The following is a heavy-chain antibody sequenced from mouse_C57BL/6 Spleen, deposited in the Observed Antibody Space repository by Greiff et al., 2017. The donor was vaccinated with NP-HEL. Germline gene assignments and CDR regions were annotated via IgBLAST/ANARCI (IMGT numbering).Heavy chain of an antibody. CDR2: IYPGDGDT. D-gene: IGHD1-1*01. CDR1: GYAFTSYW. Sequence: VQLQQPGAELVKPGASVKISCKASGYAFTSYWMNWVKQRPGQGLEWIGKIYPGDGDTHYNRKFKGKATLTVDKSSSTAYMQLSSLTSEDSAVFYCARDDTAVVSDDWGQGTTLTVSS. J-gene: IGHJ2*01. CDR3: ARDDTAVVSDD. V-gene: IGHV1-80*01.